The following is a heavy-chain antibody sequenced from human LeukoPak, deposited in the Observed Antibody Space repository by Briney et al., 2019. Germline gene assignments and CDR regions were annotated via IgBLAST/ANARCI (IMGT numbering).Heavy chain of an antibody. Sequence: SETLSLTCTVSGGSISSYYWSWIRLPPGKGLKWNGYLSKSGNTNYSPSLKSRVTIFGDTSKNQFFLKLSSVTAADTAVYYCARARYVNSFYAFGIWGQGTLVTVSS. J-gene: IGHJ3*02. CDR1: GGSISSYY. D-gene: IGHD3-9*01. CDR3: ARARYVNSFYAFGI. CDR2: LSKSGNT. V-gene: IGHV4-59*01.